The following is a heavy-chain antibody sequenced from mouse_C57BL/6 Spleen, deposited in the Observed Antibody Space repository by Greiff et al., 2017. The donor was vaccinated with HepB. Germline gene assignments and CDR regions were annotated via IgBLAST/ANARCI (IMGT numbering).Heavy chain of an antibody. CDR1: GYTFTDYE. J-gene: IGHJ4*01. V-gene: IGHV1-15*01. CDR3: AGRGDIYDGNFYYAMDY. CDR2: IDPETGGT. D-gene: IGHD2-1*01. Sequence: QVQLKQSGAELVRPGASVTLSCKASGYTFTDYEMHWVKQTPVHGLEWIGAIDPETGGTAYNQKFKGKAILTADKSSSTAYMELRSLTSEDSAVYYCAGRGDIYDGNFYYAMDYWGQGTSVTVSS.